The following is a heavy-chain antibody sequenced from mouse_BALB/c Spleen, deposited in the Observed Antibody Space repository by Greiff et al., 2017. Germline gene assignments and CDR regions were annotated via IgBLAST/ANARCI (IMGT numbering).Heavy chain of an antibody. J-gene: IGHJ1*01. Sequence: EVQLHQSGPSLVKPSQTLSLTCSVTGDSITSGYWNWIRKFPGNKLEYMGYISYSGSTYYNPSLKSRISITRDTSKNQYYLQLNSVTTEDTATYYCARYYYGSKFWYFDVWGAGTTVTVSS. CDR1: GDSITSGY. D-gene: IGHD1-1*01. V-gene: IGHV3-8*02. CDR3: ARYYYGSKFWYFDV. CDR2: ISYSGST.